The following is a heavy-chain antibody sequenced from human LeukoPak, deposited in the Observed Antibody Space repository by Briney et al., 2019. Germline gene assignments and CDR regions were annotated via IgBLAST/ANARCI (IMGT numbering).Heavy chain of an antibody. D-gene: IGHD1-26*01. J-gene: IGHJ4*02. V-gene: IGHV4-34*01. CDR3: ARAPRIVGEFDY. CDR2: INHSGST. CDR1: GGSFSGYY. Sequence: SETLSLTCAVYGGSFSGYYWSWIRQPPGKGLEWIGEINHSGSTNYNPSLKSRVTISVDTSKNQFSLKLSSVTAADTAVYYCARAPRIVGEFDYWGQGTLVTVSS.